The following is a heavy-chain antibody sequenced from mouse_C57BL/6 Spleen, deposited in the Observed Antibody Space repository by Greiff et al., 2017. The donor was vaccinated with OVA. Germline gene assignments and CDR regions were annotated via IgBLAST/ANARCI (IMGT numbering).Heavy chain of an antibody. V-gene: IGHV1-47*01. CDR2: FHPYNDDT. J-gene: IGHJ4*01. CDR1: GYTFTTYP. Sequence: VQRVESGAELVKPGASVKMSCKASGYTFTTYPIEWMKQNHGKSLEWIGNFHPYNDDTKYNEKFKGKATLTVEKSSSTVYLELSRLTSDDSAVYYCARLGHYYGSSYNYAMDYWGQGTSVTVSS. CDR3: ARLGHYYGSSYNYAMDY. D-gene: IGHD1-1*01.